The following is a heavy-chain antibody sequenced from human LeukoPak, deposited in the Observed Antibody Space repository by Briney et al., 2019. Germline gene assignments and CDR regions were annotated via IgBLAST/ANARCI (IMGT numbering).Heavy chain of an antibody. CDR3: ARWRPDYYDSSGYQGGYFDY. J-gene: IGHJ4*02. Sequence: SVKVSCKASGGTFSSYTISWVRQAPGQGLEWMARIIPILGIANYAQKFQGRVTITADKSTSTAYMELSSLRSDDTAVYYCARWRPDYYDSSGYQGGYFDYWGQGTLVTVSS. V-gene: IGHV1-69*02. CDR2: IIPILGIA. CDR1: GGTFSSYT. D-gene: IGHD3-22*01.